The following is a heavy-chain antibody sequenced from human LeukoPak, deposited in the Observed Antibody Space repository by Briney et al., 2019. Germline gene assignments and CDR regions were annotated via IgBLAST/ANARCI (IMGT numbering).Heavy chain of an antibody. J-gene: IGHJ5*02. CDR3: ARSYYYGAGSGRWFDP. CDR2: IYNSGSTDYYT. CDR1: GGSISTYY. Sequence: SETLSLTCTVSGGSISTYYWNWVRQPAGKGLEWIGRIYNSGSTDYYTDYNPPLKSRDAMSVDTSKNHFSLEVSSVTAADRAVYYCARSYYYGAGSGRWFDPWGQGTLVTVSS. V-gene: IGHV4-4*07. D-gene: IGHD3-10*01.